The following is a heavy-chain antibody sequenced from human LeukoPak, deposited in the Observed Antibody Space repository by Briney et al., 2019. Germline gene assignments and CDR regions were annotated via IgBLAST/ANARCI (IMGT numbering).Heavy chain of an antibody. V-gene: IGHV4-30-2*01. CDR2: IYHSGST. Sequence: PSQTLSLTCAVSGGSISSGGYSWSWIRQPPGKGLEWIGYIYHSGSTYYNPSLKSRVTISVDRSKNQFSLKLSSVTAAGTAVYYCARGGPYYDYAYDYWGQGTLVTVS. D-gene: IGHD3-16*01. CDR1: GGSISSGGYS. J-gene: IGHJ4*02. CDR3: ARGGPYYDYAYDY.